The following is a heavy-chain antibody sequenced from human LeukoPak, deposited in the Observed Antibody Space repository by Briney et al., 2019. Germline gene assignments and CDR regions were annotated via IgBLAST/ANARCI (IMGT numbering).Heavy chain of an antibody. CDR1: GYTFTSYG. CDR2: ISAYNGNT. D-gene: IGHD2-2*01. J-gene: IGHJ4*02. CDR3: ARRVVPAAIGDYFDY. Sequence: ASVKVSCKASGYTFTSYGISWVRQAPGQGLEGMGWISAYNGNTNYAQELQGRVTMNTDTSTSTAYMELRSLRSDDTAVYYCARRVVPAAIGDYFDYWGQGTLVTVSS. V-gene: IGHV1-18*01.